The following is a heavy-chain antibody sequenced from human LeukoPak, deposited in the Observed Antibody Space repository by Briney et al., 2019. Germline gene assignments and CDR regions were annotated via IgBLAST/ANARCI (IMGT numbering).Heavy chain of an antibody. CDR2: IYPDDSDT. J-gene: IGHJ5*02. V-gene: IGHV5-51*01. Sequence: GGSLKISCKTSGSLFTTYWIGWVRQLPGTGLEWVGAIYPDDSDTRYSPSFQGQVVISADRSIRTAYLQWNTLKTSDTAMYYCVRQRGASGTINHFDPWGQGTLVTVSS. CDR3: VRQRGASGTINHFDP. CDR1: GSLFTTYW. D-gene: IGHD3-10*01.